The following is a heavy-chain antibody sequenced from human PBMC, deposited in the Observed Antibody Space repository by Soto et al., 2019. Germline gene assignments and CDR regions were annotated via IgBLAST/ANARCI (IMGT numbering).Heavy chain of an antibody. CDR1: GGTFSSYA. D-gene: IGHD3-10*01. Sequence: QVQLVQSGAEVKKPGSSVKVSCKASGGTFSSYAISWVRQAPGQGLEWMGGIIPIFGTANYAQKVQGRVTITADESTSTAYMELSSLRSEDTAVYYCARDGLDYYGSGSYPFFDYWGQGTLVTVSS. V-gene: IGHV1-69*01. J-gene: IGHJ4*02. CDR2: IIPIFGTA. CDR3: ARDGLDYYGSGSYPFFDY.